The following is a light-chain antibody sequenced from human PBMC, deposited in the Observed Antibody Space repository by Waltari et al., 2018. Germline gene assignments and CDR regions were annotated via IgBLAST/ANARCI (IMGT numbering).Light chain of an antibody. CDR1: SSDVGYYNF. CDR3: SSYAGSNNYV. Sequence: QSALTQPPSASVSPGQSVTISCPGTSSDVGYYNFVSWYQQHPGKVPKLMIYEVSKRPSGGPDRVSGSKSGNAASLTVAGIRAEDEADYYGSSYAGSNNYVFGTGTKVTVL. CDR2: EVS. V-gene: IGLV2-8*01. J-gene: IGLJ1*01.